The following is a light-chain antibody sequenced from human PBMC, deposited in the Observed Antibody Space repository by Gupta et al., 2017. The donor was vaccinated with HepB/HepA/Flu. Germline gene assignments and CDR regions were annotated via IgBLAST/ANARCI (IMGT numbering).Light chain of an antibody. CDR3: CSYAGSSTHVV. Sequence: QSALPQPASVSESPGQSITISCTGTSSDVGSYNLVSWYQQHPGKAPKLMIYEVSKRPSGVSNRFSGSKSGNTASLTISGLQAEDEADYYCCSYAGSSTHVVFGGGTKLTVL. CDR2: EVS. V-gene: IGLV2-23*02. J-gene: IGLJ2*01. CDR1: SSDVGSYNL.